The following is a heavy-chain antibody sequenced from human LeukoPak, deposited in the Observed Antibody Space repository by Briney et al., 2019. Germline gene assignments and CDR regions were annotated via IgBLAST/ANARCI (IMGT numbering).Heavy chain of an antibody. CDR1: EYTFTNYY. Sequence: GASVTVSCTASEYTFTNYYMHWVGQAPGQGREWMGWINPNRGGTNYAQKFQGRVTMTRDTSIGTAYMELSRLRSDDTAVYYCARDQADTAMADYYYYYMDVWGKGTTVTVSS. J-gene: IGHJ6*03. D-gene: IGHD5-18*01. CDR2: INPNRGGT. CDR3: ARDQADTAMADYYYYYMDV. V-gene: IGHV1-2*02.